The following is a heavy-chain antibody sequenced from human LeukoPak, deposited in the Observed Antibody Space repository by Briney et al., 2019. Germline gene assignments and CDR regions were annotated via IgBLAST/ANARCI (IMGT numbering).Heavy chain of an antibody. J-gene: IGHJ6*02. V-gene: IGHV1-2*04. CDR2: INPNSGGT. CDR1: GYTFTCYY. Sequence: ASVKLSCKASGYTFTCYYMHWVRQAPGQGLEWVGWINPNSGGTNYAQKFQGWVTMTRDTSISTAYMELRRLRSDDTAVYYCARDKVVPAATGPYGMDVWGQGTTVTVS. D-gene: IGHD2-2*01. CDR3: ARDKVVPAATGPYGMDV.